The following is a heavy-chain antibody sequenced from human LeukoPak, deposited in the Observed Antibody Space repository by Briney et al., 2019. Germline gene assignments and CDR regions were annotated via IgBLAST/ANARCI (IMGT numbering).Heavy chain of an antibody. D-gene: IGHD5-24*01. CDR1: GGTFSSYA. CDR3: ARAREMATIRGVYFDY. J-gene: IGHJ4*02. Sequence: SVKVSCKASGGTFSSYAISWVRQAPGQGLEWMGGIIPIFGTANYAQKFQGRVTITTDESTSTAYMELSSLRSEDTAVYYCARAREMATIRGVYFDYWGQGTLVTVSS. V-gene: IGHV1-69*05. CDR2: IIPIFGTA.